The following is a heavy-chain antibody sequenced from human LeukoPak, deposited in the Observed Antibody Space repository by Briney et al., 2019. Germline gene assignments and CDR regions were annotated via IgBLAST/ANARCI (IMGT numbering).Heavy chain of an antibody. J-gene: IGHJ5*02. CDR3: AREYRWGDWLDP. CDR2: IYYSGST. Sequence: HPSETLSLTCTVSGGSVSSGSYYWSWIRQPPGKGLEWIGYIYYSGSTNYNPSLKSRVTISVDTSKNQFSLKLSSVTAADTAVYYCAREYRWGDWLDPWAQGPLVPVPS. V-gene: IGHV4-61*01. CDR1: GGSVSSGSYY. D-gene: IGHD2-8*02.